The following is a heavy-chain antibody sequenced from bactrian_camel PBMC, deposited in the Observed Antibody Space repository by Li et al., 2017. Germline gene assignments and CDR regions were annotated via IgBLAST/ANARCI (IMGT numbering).Heavy chain of an antibody. CDR2: LYTDGDKT. Sequence: VQLVESGGGSVHTGGSRRLSCLASGYSFTSNCMAWFRQTPGKQREAVAGLYTDGDKTYYVDFVKGRFTISKDNAKNTLDLQMNSLEPEDTAVYYCASEAPTCLAHQYVTTYRYRGQGTQVTV. D-gene: IGHD2*01. J-gene: IGHJ4*01. CDR3: ASEAPTCLAHQYVTTYRY. CDR1: GYSFTSNC. V-gene: IGHV3S54*01.